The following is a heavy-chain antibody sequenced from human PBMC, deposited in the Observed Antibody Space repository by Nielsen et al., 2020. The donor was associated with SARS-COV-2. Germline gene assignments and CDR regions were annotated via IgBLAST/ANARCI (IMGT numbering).Heavy chain of an antibody. CDR3: ARGNGWGSYFDY. D-gene: IGHD7-27*01. J-gene: IGHJ4*02. Sequence: GESLKISCAASGFTFSSYGMHWVRQAPGKGLELVAVISYDGSEKYYADSVKGRFTISRDNSKNTLYLQINSLRAEDTAVYYCARGNGWGSYFDYWGQGTLVTVSS. CDR1: GFTFSSYG. CDR2: ISYDGSEK. V-gene: IGHV3-30-3*01.